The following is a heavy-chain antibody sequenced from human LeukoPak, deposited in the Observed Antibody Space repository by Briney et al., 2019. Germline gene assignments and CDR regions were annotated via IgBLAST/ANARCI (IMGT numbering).Heavy chain of an antibody. V-gene: IGHV3-74*01. CDR1: GFTVSSYW. Sequence: GGSLRHSCAASGFTVSSYWMHWVRQAPGKGLVWVSRINTDGSSTTYADSVKGRFTISRDNAKNTLYLQMNSLRAEDTAVYYCARGASASPSQFDYWGQGTLIIVSS. J-gene: IGHJ4*02. CDR3: ARGASASPSQFDY. CDR2: INTDGSST. D-gene: IGHD3-3*01.